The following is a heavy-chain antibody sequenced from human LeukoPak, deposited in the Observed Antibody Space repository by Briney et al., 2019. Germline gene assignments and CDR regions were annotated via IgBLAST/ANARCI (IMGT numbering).Heavy chain of an antibody. V-gene: IGHV3-30-3*01. D-gene: IGHD5-18*01. CDR2: ISYDGSNK. Sequence: GGSLRLSCAASGFTFSTYAMHWVRQAPGEGLEWVAVISYDGSNKDYADSVKGRFTISRDNSKDTLYLQMNSLRAEDTAVYYCASRRLWLQNGESAFDYWGQGTLVTVSS. J-gene: IGHJ4*02. CDR1: GFTFSTYA. CDR3: ASRRLWLQNGESAFDY.